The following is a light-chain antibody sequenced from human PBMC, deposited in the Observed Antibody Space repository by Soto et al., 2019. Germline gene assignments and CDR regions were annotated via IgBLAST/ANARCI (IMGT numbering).Light chain of an antibody. V-gene: IGKV3-15*01. CDR1: QSVSSK. CDR2: GAY. J-gene: IGKJ1*01. Sequence: EIVMTQSPATLSVSPGERATLSCMASQSVSSKLAWYQQKPGQAPRLLIYGAYTRATGIPARFSGSGSGTEFTLTISSLQYEDFAVYYCPQYNNWPSCTFGQGTKVDIK. CDR3: PQYNNWPSCT.